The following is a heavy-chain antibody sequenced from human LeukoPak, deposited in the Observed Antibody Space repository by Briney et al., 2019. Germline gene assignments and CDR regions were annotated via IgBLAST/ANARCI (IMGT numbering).Heavy chain of an antibody. CDR3: ARDRGITMIVVAYFDY. V-gene: IGHV4-39*07. Sequence: PSETLSLTCTVSGGSISSSIYYWGWIRQPPGKGLEWIGSIYYSGSTYYNPSLKSRVTISVDTSKNQFSLKLSSVTAADTAVYYCARDRGITMIVVAYFDYWGQGTLVTVSS. CDR2: IYYSGST. J-gene: IGHJ4*02. D-gene: IGHD3-22*01. CDR1: GGSISSSIYY.